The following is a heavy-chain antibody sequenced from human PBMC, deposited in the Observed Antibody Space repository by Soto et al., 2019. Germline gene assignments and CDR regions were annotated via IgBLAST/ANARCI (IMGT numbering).Heavy chain of an antibody. V-gene: IGHV4-30-2*01. J-gene: IGHJ5*02. Sequence: SETLSLTCAFSGGSISSGGYSWSWIRQPPGKGLEWIGYIYHSGSTYYNPSLKSRVTISVDRSKNQFSLKLSSVTAADTAVYYCARVPGPWGQGTLVTVS. CDR3: ARVPGP. CDR1: GGSISSGGYS. CDR2: IYHSGST.